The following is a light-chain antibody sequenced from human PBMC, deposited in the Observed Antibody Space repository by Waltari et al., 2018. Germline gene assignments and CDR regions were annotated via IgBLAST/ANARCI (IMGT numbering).Light chain of an antibody. V-gene: IGKV3-20*01. CDR2: SAS. CDR3: QQYGSSPLYT. CDR1: QSITNNY. Sequence: EIVLTQSPGTLSLSPGERATLPCRASQSITNNYLAWYQQRPGQAPRILIYSASSRATGIPDRFSGSGSGTGFTLTISRLEPEDFAVYYCQQYGSSPLYTFGQGTKVEIK. J-gene: IGKJ2*01.